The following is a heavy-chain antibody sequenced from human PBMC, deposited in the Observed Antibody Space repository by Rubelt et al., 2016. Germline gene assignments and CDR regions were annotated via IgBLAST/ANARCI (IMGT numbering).Heavy chain of an antibody. CDR1: RFTFSSYW. V-gene: IGHV3-7*01. CDR3: AISSTSNK. J-gene: IGHJ4*02. D-gene: IGHD2-2*01. CDR2: IKQDGRWK. Sequence: EVQLVESGGGLVQPGGSLRLSCAASRFTFSSYWMSWVRQAPGKGLEWVANIKQDGRWKYYLDSVKGRFTISRDKAKNSLDLAMGSLRPEDKGVYEWAISSTSNKWGQGTLVTVSS.